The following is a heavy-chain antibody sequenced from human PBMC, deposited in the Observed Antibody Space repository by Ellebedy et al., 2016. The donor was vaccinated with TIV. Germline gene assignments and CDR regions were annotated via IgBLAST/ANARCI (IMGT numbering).Heavy chain of an antibody. Sequence: AASVKVSCKASGYSLTSKGISWVRQAPGQGLEWMGWIGAYNGNTNYAQKFQGRVTMTTDTSTSTVYMDLRSLRSDDTAVYYCARGLRFGELDVWGQGTTVTVSS. CDR3: ARGLRFGELDV. J-gene: IGHJ6*02. V-gene: IGHV1-18*01. CDR2: IGAYNGNT. D-gene: IGHD3-10*01. CDR1: GYSLTSKG.